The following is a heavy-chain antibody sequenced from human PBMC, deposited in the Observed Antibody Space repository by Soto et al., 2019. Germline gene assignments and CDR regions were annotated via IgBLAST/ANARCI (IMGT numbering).Heavy chain of an antibody. CDR3: ARDGIAAADTYYYYGMDV. Sequence: SQTLSLTCAISGDSVSSNSAAWNWIRQSPSRGLEWLGRTYYRSKWYNDYAVSVKNRITINPDTSKNQFSLQLNSVTPEDTAVYYCARDGIAAADTYYYYGMDVWGQGTTVTVSS. D-gene: IGHD6-13*01. CDR2: TYYRSKWYN. J-gene: IGHJ6*02. CDR1: GDSVSSNSAA. V-gene: IGHV6-1*01.